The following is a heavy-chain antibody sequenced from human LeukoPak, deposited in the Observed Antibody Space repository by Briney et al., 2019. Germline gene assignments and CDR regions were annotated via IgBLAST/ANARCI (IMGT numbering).Heavy chain of an antibody. V-gene: IGHV1-69*05. Sequence: SVKVSCKASGGTFSSYAISWVRQAPGQGLEWMGGIIPICGTANYAQKFQCRVTITTDESTSTAYMELSSLRSEDTAVYYCAIFSVEMATIDAFDIWGQGTMVTVSS. CDR1: GGTFSSYA. CDR3: AIFSVEMATIDAFDI. J-gene: IGHJ3*02. CDR2: IIPICGTA. D-gene: IGHD5-24*01.